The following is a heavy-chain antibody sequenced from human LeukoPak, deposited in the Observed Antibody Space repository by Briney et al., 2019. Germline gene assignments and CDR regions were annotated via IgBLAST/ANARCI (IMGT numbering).Heavy chain of an antibody. CDR3: AKDWAGNGGFDY. Sequence: SGGSLRLSCAASGFIFSTSAMHWVRQAPGKGLEWVAVISYDGSKKYYAESVKGRFTISRDNSKNTLYLQVNSLRAEDTAVHYCAKDWAGNGGFDYWGQGTLVTVSS. J-gene: IGHJ4*02. D-gene: IGHD4-23*01. CDR1: GFIFSTSA. V-gene: IGHV3-30*18. CDR2: ISYDGSKK.